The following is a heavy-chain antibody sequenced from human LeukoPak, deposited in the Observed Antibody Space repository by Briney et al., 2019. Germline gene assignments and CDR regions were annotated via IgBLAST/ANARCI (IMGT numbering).Heavy chain of an antibody. CDR1: GFTFSSYA. Sequence: PGGSLRLSCAAYGFTFSSYAMHWVRQAPGKGLEWVAVISYDGSNKYYADSVKGRFTISRDNSKNTLYLQMNSLRAEDTAVYYCARETLDVDTAMVMAFDIWGQGTMVTVSS. CDR3: ARETLDVDTAMVMAFDI. V-gene: IGHV3-30-3*01. J-gene: IGHJ3*02. CDR2: ISYDGSNK. D-gene: IGHD5-18*01.